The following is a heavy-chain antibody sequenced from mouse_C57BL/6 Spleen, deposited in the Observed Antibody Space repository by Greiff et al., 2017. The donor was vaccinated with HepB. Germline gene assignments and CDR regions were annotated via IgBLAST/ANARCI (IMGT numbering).Heavy chain of an antibody. D-gene: IGHD2-3*01. Sequence: VQLQQSGPGLVKPSQSLSLTCSVTGYSITSGYYWNWIRQFPGNKLEWMGYISYDGSNNYNPSLKNRISITRDTSKNQFFLKLNSVTTEDTATYYCARMRDGYQGYFDVWGTGTTVTVSS. J-gene: IGHJ1*03. V-gene: IGHV3-6*01. CDR3: ARMRDGYQGYFDV. CDR1: GYSITSGYY. CDR2: ISYDGSN.